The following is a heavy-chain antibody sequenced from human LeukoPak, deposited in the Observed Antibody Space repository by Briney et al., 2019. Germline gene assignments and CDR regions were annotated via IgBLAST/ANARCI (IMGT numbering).Heavy chain of an antibody. CDR2: ISSTGST. CDR1: GGSISSGGYS. D-gene: IGHD6-19*01. V-gene: IGHV4-30-4*07. J-gene: IGHJ4*02. CDR3: ARPSYSSGWYNYFDY. Sequence: PSETLSLTCAVSGGSISSGGYSWSWIRQPPGKGLEWIGYISSTGSTYYNPSLKSRLSISFDTSKNQFSLSLSSVTAADTAVYYCARPSYSSGWYNYFDYWAREPWSPSPQ.